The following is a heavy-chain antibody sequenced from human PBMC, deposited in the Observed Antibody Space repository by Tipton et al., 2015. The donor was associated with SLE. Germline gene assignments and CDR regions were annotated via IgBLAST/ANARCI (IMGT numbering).Heavy chain of an antibody. V-gene: IGHV3-11*04. CDR2: INPGGTTI. CDR3: ARGAYCSGGTCYSKDAFDI. CDR1: GFTFSDYY. J-gene: IGHJ3*02. D-gene: IGHD2-15*01. Sequence: SLRLSCAASGFTFSDYYVSWVRQAPGKGLQWVSYINPGGTTIYYADSVKGRFTISRDNAKNSLFLQMNSLRAEDTAVYYCARGAYCSGGTCYSKDAFDIWGLGTMVTVAS.